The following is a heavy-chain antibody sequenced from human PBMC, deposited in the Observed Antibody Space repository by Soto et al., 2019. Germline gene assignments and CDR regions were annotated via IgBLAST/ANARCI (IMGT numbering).Heavy chain of an antibody. CDR1: GYILTDLS. V-gene: IGHV1-24*01. D-gene: IGHD6-19*01. Sequence: QVQLVQSGAEVKKPGASVKVSCKVSGYILTDLSIHWVRQAPGKGLEWMGGFDPEDGETIYAQKFQGRVTMTEDTSTDTAYMELSSLRSEDTAAYYCAARSRYTSGQEFDYWGQGTLVTVSS. J-gene: IGHJ4*02. CDR2: FDPEDGET. CDR3: AARSRYTSGQEFDY.